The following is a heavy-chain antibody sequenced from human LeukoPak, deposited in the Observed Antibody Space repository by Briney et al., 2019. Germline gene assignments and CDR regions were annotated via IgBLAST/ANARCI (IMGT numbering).Heavy chain of an antibody. CDR2: IIPIFGTA. Sequence: GASVKVSCKASGGTFSSYAISWVRQAPGQGLEWMEGIIPIFGTANYAQKFQGRVTITADESTSTAYMELSSLRSEDTAVYYCARDPAYCGGDCYPDAFDIWGQGTMVTVSS. J-gene: IGHJ3*02. D-gene: IGHD2-21*01. V-gene: IGHV1-69*13. CDR3: ARDPAYCGGDCYPDAFDI. CDR1: GGTFSSYA.